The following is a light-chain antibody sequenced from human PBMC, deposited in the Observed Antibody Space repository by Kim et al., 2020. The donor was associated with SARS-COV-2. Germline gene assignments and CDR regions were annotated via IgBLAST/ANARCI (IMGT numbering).Light chain of an antibody. J-gene: IGKJ2*01. CDR3: QQYDDFPYT. CDR2: DVF. Sequence: SASVGDRVTITCQASQDISNYLNWYQQKPGIAPKLLIYDVFNLETGVPSRFSGSGSGTDFTFTISSLQPEDIATYYCQQYDDFPYTFGQGTKLEI. CDR1: QDISNY. V-gene: IGKV1-33*01.